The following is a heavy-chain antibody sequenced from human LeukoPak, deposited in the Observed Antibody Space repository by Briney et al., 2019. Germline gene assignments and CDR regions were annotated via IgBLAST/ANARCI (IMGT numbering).Heavy chain of an antibody. CDR3: TRDRITMIVVAADDAFDI. CDR2: IRSKAYGGTT. D-gene: IGHD3-22*01. Sequence: GGSLRLSCTASGFTFGDYAMSWFRQAPGKGLEWVGFIRSKAYGGTTEYAASVKGRFTISRDDSKSIAYLQMNSLKTEDTAVYYCTRDRITMIVVAADDAFDIWGQGTMVTASS. CDR1: GFTFGDYA. V-gene: IGHV3-49*03. J-gene: IGHJ3*02.